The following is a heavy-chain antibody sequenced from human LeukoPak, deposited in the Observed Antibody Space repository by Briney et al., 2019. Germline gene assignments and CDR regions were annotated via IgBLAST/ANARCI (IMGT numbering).Heavy chain of an antibody. J-gene: IGHJ6*02. V-gene: IGHV4-59*08. Sequence: SETLSLTCTVSGGSISSYYWSWIRQPPGKGLEWIGYIYYSGSTNYNPSLKSRVTISVDTSKNQFSLKLSSVTAADTAVYYCARLRQQLVLDYYYYYGMDVWGQGTTVTVSS. CDR2: IYYSGST. CDR1: GGSISSYY. CDR3: ARLRQQLVLDYYYYYGMDV. D-gene: IGHD6-13*01.